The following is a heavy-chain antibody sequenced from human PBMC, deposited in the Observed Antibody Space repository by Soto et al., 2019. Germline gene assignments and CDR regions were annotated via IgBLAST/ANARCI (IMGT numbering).Heavy chain of an antibody. Sequence: QVQLVQSGAEVKKPGASVKVSCKASGYTFTSYYMHWVRQAPGKGLEWMGIINPSGGSTSYAQKFQGGVTMTRDTSTSTVYMELISLRSEDTAVYYCARGDYIWGSYRLSVGEYYYYMEVWGKGTTVTVSS. J-gene: IGHJ6*03. V-gene: IGHV1-46*03. CDR3: ARGDYIWGSYRLSVGEYYYYMEV. CDR2: INPSGGST. CDR1: GYTFTSYY. D-gene: IGHD3-16*02.